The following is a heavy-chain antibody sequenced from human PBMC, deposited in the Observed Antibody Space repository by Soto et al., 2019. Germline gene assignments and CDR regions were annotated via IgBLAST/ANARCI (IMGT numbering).Heavy chain of an antibody. V-gene: IGHV1-18*01. CDR2: INGYNGNT. J-gene: IGHJ3*01. D-gene: IGHD5-18*01. Sequence: GASVKVSCKASAYTFTSYGINWVRQAPGQGLEWMGCINGYNGNTNYAQNLQGRVTMTTDTSTNTAYMELRSLRSDDTAVYYCARYGILSAFDVWGQGTMVTVSS. CDR3: ARYGILSAFDV. CDR1: AYTFTSYG.